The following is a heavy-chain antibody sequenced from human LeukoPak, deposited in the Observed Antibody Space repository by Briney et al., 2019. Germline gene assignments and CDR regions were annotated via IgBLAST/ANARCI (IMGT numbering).Heavy chain of an antibody. V-gene: IGHV3-7*01. Sequence: WVANIKRDGSEKYYVDSVKGRFTISRDNAKNSLYLQMNSLRAGDTAVYYCARGGTILESCGQGTLVSVSS. D-gene: IGHD3-3*01. CDR2: IKRDGSEK. CDR3: ARGGTILES. J-gene: IGHJ4*02.